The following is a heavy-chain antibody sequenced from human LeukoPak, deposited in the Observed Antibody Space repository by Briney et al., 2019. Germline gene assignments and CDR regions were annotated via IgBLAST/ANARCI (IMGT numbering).Heavy chain of an antibody. J-gene: IGHJ4*02. CDR1: GYTFTSYY. V-gene: IGHV1-46*01. CDR2: INPSGGST. Sequence: ASVKVSCKASGYTFTSYYMHWVRQAPGQGLEWMGIINPSGGSTSYAQKFQGRVTITADESTSTAYMELSSLRSEDTAVYYCARESGGGYYDSSGYWIDYWGQGTLVTVSS. D-gene: IGHD3-22*01. CDR3: ARESGGGYYDSSGYWIDY.